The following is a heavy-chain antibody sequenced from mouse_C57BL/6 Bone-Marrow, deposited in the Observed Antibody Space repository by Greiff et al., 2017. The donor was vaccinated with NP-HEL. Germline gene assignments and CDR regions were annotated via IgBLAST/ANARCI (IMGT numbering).Heavy chain of an antibody. CDR3: ARWRNYYGTRAWFAY. Sequence: QVQLKESGAELARPGASVKLSCKASGYTFTSYGISWVKQRTGQGLEWIGEIYPRSGNTYYNEKFKGKATLTADKSSSTAYMELRSLTSEDSAVYFCARWRNYYGTRAWFAYWGQGTLVTVSA. CDR1: GYTFTSYG. CDR2: IYPRSGNT. V-gene: IGHV1-81*01. D-gene: IGHD2-1*01. J-gene: IGHJ3*01.